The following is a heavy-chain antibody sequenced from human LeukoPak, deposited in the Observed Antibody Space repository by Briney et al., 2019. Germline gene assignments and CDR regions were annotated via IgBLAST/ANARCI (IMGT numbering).Heavy chain of an antibody. CDR1: AFTFSSYD. J-gene: IGHJ4*02. CDR2: ISYDGSNK. V-gene: IGHV3-30-3*01. CDR3: ARGYGAQYFDY. Sequence: GGSLRLSCAASAFTFSSYDMHWVRQAPGKGLEWVSIISYDGSNKYYADSVQGRFTISRDNSKNTLYLQMNSLRAEDTAVYYCARGYGAQYFDYWGQGTLVTVSS. D-gene: IGHD3-10*01.